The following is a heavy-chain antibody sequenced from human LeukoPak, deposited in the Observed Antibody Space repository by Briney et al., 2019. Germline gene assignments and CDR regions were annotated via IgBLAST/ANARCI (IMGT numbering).Heavy chain of an antibody. Sequence: ASVKVSCKASGYTFTDYYIHWVRQAPGQGLEWMGWINPNGGGTNYAQRFQGRVTMTRATSISTAYMALSRLRSDDTAVYYCAGVSGRDFDYWGQGTLVTVSS. CDR2: INPNGGGT. J-gene: IGHJ4*02. CDR3: AGVSGRDFDY. V-gene: IGHV1-2*02. CDR1: GYTFTDYY. D-gene: IGHD3-10*01.